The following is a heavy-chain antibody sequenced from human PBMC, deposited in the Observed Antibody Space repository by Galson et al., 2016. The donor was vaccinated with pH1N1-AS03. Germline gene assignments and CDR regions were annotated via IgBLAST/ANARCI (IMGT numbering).Heavy chain of an antibody. V-gene: IGHV4-61*01. D-gene: IGHD6-13*01. CDR1: GDSVSSRNSY. J-gene: IGHJ4*02. CDR2: ISYSGST. CDR3: AKAMYSTSWYYVDY. Sequence: LSLTCTVSGDSVSSRNSYWSWIRQPPGKGLEWIGFISYSGSTSYNPSLKSRVTISVDTSKNRFSLNLTSVTAADTALYYCAKAMYSTSWYYVDYWGQGTLVTVSS.